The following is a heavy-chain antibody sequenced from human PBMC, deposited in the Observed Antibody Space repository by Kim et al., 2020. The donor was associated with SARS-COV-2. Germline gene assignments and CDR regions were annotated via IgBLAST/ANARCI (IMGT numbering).Heavy chain of an antibody. CDR3: ARARSITTTAYPNCLDP. V-gene: IGHV1-2*02. J-gene: IGHJ5*02. Sequence: ASVKVSCKASGYTFTDYFIHWVRQAPGQGLEWMGWINPNSGATNSAQKFQGRLIMTRDTSISTAYMELSSLRSDDTAIYYCARARSITTTAYPNCLDPWGQRTLVTVSS. CDR2: INPNSGAT. D-gene: IGHD1-1*01. CDR1: GYTFTDYF.